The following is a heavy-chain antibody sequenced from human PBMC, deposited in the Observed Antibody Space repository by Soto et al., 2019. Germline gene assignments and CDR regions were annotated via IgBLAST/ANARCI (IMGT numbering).Heavy chain of an antibody. D-gene: IGHD3-3*01. Sequence: SVKVSCKASGGTFSSYAISWVRQAPGQGLEWMGGIIPIFGTANYAQKFQGRVTITADESTSTAYMELSSLRSEDTAVYYCGTSITIFGVVISPDYYYGMDVWGQGTTVTVSS. J-gene: IGHJ6*02. CDR2: IIPIFGTA. CDR1: GGTFSSYA. CDR3: GTSITIFGVVISPDYYYGMDV. V-gene: IGHV1-69*13.